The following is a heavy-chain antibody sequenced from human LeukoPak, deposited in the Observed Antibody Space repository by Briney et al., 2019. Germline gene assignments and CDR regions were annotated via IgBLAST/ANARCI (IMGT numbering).Heavy chain of an antibody. V-gene: IGHV3-21*01. D-gene: IGHD1-26*01. CDR2: ITSTSAYR. J-gene: IGHJ6*03. Sequence: GGSLRLSCVGSGFAFNAYTITWVRQAPGKGLEWVSSITSTSAYRQYGDSVRRRFTISRDNTKNSVYLQMDSLGAEDTAVYHCARVTMGATTLNYYYFFMDVWGKGTTVTVSS. CDR3: ARVTMGATTLNYYYFFMDV. CDR1: GFAFNAYT.